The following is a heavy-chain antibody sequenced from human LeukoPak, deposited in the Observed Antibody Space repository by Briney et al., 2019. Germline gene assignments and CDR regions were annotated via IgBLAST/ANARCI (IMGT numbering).Heavy chain of an antibody. CDR2: IYTSGSP. V-gene: IGHV4-61*02. J-gene: IGHJ4*02. D-gene: IGHD3-3*01. CDR3: ARVARITIFEGGYYFDY. Sequence: SETLSLTCTVSGGSISSGSYYWSWIRQPAGKGLEYIGRIYTSGSPSYNPSLKSRVTISVDTSKNQFSLKLSSVTAADTAVYYCARVARITIFEGGYYFDYWGQGTLVTVSS. CDR1: GGSISSGSYY.